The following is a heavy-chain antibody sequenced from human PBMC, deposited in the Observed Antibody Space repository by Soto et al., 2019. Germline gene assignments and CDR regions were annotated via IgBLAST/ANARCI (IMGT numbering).Heavy chain of an antibody. CDR2: IHYRGDT. Sequence: KTSETLSLTCTVSGASISTNHHNWAWVRHPPGKGLEWMGNIHYRGDTYFNPSLGSRLPMSVDTSKNQFSLKLTSVTAADTAVYYCARLPTGYPNWFDPWGQGTLVTVSS. J-gene: IGHJ5*02. V-gene: IGHV4-39*01. CDR3: ARLPTGYPNWFDP. D-gene: IGHD3-9*01. CDR1: GASISTNHHN.